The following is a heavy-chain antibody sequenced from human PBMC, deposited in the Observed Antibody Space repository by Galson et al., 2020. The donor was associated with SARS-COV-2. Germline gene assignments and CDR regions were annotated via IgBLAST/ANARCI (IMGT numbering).Heavy chain of an antibody. CDR1: GFTFSSYG. D-gene: IGHD3-22*01. Sequence: GESLKISCAASGFTFSSYGMHWVRQAPGKGLEWVAVISYDGSNKYYADSVKGRFTISRDNSKNTLYLQMNSLRAEDTAVYYCASSLIVVVTDWGRGTLVTVSS. CDR2: ISYDGSNK. CDR3: ASSLIVVVTD. V-gene: IGHV3-30*03. J-gene: IGHJ4*02.